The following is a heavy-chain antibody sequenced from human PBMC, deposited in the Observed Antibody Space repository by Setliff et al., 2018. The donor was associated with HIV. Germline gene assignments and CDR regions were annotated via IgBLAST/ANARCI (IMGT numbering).Heavy chain of an antibody. J-gene: IGHJ4*02. CDR1: GFTFSSYA. Sequence: GGSLRLSCAASGFTFSSYAMHWVRQAPGKGLEWVAVMSYDGNNKYYADSVKGRFTISRDNAKNTLYLQMNSLRAEDTAVYYCARDRGSYYGFDYWGQGTLVTVS. D-gene: IGHD1-26*01. CDR2: MSYDGNNK. CDR3: ARDRGSYYGFDY. V-gene: IGHV3-30*07.